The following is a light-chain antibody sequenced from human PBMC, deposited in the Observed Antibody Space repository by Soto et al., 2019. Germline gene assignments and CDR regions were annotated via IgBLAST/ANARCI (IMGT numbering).Light chain of an antibody. CDR1: QSISSW. CDR2: KAS. CDR3: QHVNSYPWT. J-gene: IGKJ1*01. Sequence: DIQMTQSPSTLSASLGDRFTITCLASQSISSWLAWYQQKPGKAPKLLINKASSLESGVPSRFSGSGSGTEFTLTISSLQPDDFATYYCQHVNSYPWTFGQGTKVDI. V-gene: IGKV1-5*03.